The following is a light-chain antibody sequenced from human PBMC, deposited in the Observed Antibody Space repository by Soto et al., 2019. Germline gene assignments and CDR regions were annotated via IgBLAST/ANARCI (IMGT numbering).Light chain of an antibody. Sequence: EIVLTQSPGTLSLSPGERATLSCRASQTVYNGYLAWYQQKPGQAPRLLIYGASSRATGIPDRFSGSGSGTDFTLTISRLEPEDFAVYYCQQYVSSPRTFGQGTKGDIK. V-gene: IGKV3-20*01. J-gene: IGKJ1*01. CDR2: GAS. CDR3: QQYVSSPRT. CDR1: QTVYNGY.